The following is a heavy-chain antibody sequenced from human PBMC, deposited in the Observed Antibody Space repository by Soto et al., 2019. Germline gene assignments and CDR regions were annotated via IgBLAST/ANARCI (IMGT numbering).Heavy chain of an antibody. CDR2: ISGSGGST. CDR3: ARRRSGWYFDY. D-gene: IGHD6-19*01. Sequence: EVQLLESGGGLVQPGGSLRLSCAASGFTFSSYAMSWVRQAPGNGLAWVSAISGSGGSTYYADSVKGRFIISRDNSKNTLYLQMNILIAEDTAVYYCARRRSGWYFDYWCQGTLVTVSS. J-gene: IGHJ4*02. CDR1: GFTFSSYA. V-gene: IGHV3-23*01.